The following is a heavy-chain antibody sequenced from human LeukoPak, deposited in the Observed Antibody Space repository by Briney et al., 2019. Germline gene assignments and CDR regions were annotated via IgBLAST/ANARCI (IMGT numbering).Heavy chain of an antibody. CDR2: IYYSGST. J-gene: IGHJ4*02. CDR3: ARASNYYGSGSFDY. CDR1: GGSISSYY. Sequence: SETLSLTCTVSGGSISSYYWSWIRQPPGKGLEWIGYIYYSGSTNYNPSLKSRVTISVDTSKNQFSLKLSSVTAADTAVYHCARASNYYGSGSFDYWGQGTLVTVSS. D-gene: IGHD3-10*01. V-gene: IGHV4-59*01.